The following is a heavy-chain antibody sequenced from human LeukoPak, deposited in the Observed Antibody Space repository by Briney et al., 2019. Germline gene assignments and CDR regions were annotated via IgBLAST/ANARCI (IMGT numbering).Heavy chain of an antibody. D-gene: IGHD3-10*01. J-gene: IGHJ4*02. CDR3: AKDRVWSGDSDY. Sequence: ASVKVSCKASGYTFTIYGITWVRQAPGQGLEWMGWISTYNGNTNYAQKLQGRVTMTTDTSTSTAYMELRSLRSNDTAVYYCAKDRVWSGDSDYWGQGTLVTVSS. V-gene: IGHV1-18*01. CDR2: ISTYNGNT. CDR1: GYTFTIYG.